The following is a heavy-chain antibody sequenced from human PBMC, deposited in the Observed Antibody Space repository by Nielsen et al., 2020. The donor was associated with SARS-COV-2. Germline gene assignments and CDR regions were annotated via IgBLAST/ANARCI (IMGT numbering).Heavy chain of an antibody. CDR1: GFTFSSYS. V-gene: IGHV3-21*01. J-gene: IGHJ3*02. D-gene: IGHD2-15*01. CDR2: ISSSSSYI. Sequence: GESLKISCAASGFTFSSYSMNWVRQAPGKGLEWVSSISSSSSYIYYADSVKGRFTISRDNAKNSLYLQMNSLRAEDTAVYYCARDRPPLVVVAAMGRGDAFDIWGQGTMVTVSS. CDR3: ARDRPPLVVVAAMGRGDAFDI.